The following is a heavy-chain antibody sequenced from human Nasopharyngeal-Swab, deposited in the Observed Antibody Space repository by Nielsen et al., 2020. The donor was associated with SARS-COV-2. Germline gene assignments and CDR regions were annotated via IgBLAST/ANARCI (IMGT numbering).Heavy chain of an antibody. D-gene: IGHD6-6*01. CDR2: IIGRSGKV. V-gene: IGHV3-23*01. CDR3: AKQYSRSDYIYYYGMDV. J-gene: IGHJ6*02. CDR1: GFTFSTYD. Sequence: GESLKISCAASGFTFSTYDVIWVRQAPGKGLEWVSTIIGRSGKVYYADSVEGRFTISRDDSTNTLFVQMDSLRAEDTAVYYCAKQYSRSDYIYYYGMDVWGHETAVTVSS.